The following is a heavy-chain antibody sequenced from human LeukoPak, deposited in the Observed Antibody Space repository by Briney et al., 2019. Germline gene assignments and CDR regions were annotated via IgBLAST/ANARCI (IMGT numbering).Heavy chain of an antibody. V-gene: IGHV3-23*01. Sequence: PGRSLRLSCAASGFTFGGYAMSWVRQTPGKGLEWLSSISGSGGDTHYGDSVKGRFTVSRDNSKNTLFLQMNSLRAEDTAVYYCTKRPNTNTAGWFGPWGQGTLVTVSS. CDR2: ISGSGGDT. J-gene: IGHJ5*02. D-gene: IGHD1-14*01. CDR1: GFTFGGYA. CDR3: TKRPNTNTAGWFGP.